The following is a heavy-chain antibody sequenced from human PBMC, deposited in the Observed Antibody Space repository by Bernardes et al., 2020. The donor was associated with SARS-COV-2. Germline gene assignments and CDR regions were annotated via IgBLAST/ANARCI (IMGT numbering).Heavy chain of an antibody. CDR3: ARDGTAAGIDY. CDR2: ISRSGTIF. V-gene: IGHV3-48*03. D-gene: IGHD6-13*01. CDR1: GFTFGHYE. Sequence: GSLRLSCATSGFTFGHYEMNWVRQAPGKGLEWVSYISRSGTIFYYADSVRGRFTISRDNAWNSLHLQMNSLGVEDTAIYYCARDGTAAGIDYWGQGSLVTVAS. J-gene: IGHJ4*02.